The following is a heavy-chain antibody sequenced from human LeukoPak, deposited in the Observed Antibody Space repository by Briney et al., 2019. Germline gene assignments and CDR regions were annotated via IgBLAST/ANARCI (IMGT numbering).Heavy chain of an antibody. Sequence: PSETLSLTCAVSGDSISSGTYSWTCVRQPPGKGLEWIGFISHSGSTYYNPSLKSRVTMSVDRSENQFSLKLSSVTAAGTAVYYCARRLGGTSTGFDYWGQGTLVTVSS. CDR2: ISHSGST. CDR1: GDSISSGTYS. J-gene: IGHJ4*02. D-gene: IGHD2-2*01. CDR3: ARRLGGTSTGFDY. V-gene: IGHV4-30-2*01.